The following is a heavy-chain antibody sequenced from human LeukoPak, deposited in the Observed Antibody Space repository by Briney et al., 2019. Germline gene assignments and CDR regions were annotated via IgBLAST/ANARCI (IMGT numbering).Heavy chain of an antibody. V-gene: IGHV4-61*01. CDR2: IYYSGST. Sequence: SETLSLTCTVSGGSISSGSISSYYWSWIRQPPGKGLEWIGYIYYSGSTNYNPSLKSRVTISVDTSKNQFSLKLSSVTAADTAVYYCATMSGTYYEFDYWGQGTLVTVSS. J-gene: IGHJ4*02. CDR3: ATMSGTYYEFDY. D-gene: IGHD1-26*01. CDR1: GGSISSGSISSYY.